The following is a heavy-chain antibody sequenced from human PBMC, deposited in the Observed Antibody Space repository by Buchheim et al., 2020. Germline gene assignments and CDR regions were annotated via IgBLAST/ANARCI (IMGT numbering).Heavy chain of an antibody. CDR1: GFTFSGYA. V-gene: IGHV3-23*01. CDR2: ITDDGVGT. D-gene: IGHD3-16*02. Sequence: EVQLLESGGGLVQPGGSLRLSCAASGFTFSGYAMSWVRQAPGKGLEWVSIITDDGVGTHYADSVKGRFTISRDNSQNTVSLEMNSLRAEDTAVFYCAKNRGGDWDRYHMDSWGKGTT. J-gene: IGHJ6*03. CDR3: AKNRGGDWDRYHMDS.